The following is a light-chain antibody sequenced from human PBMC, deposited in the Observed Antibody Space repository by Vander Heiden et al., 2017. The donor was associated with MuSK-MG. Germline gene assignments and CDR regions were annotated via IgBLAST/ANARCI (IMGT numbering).Light chain of an antibody. V-gene: IGKV3-11*01. CDR1: QSVNTI. CDR2: DAS. Sequence: EIALPQSPVTLPLSPGDRATLSWRASQSVNTILDWYQQGPGQAPRLLIYDASKRATGIPARFSGSGSGTDFTLTISSLEPEDFAVYFCQQRSNWPPFTFGQGTRLETK. J-gene: IGKJ5*01. CDR3: QQRSNWPPFT.